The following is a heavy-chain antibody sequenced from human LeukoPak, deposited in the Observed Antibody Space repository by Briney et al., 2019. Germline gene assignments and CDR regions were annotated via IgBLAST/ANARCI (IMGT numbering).Heavy chain of an antibody. V-gene: IGHV1-46*03. CDR3: ARENYYYYMDV. CDR2: INPSGGST. Sequence: ASVKVSCKASGYTFTCYYMHWVRLAPGQGLEWMGIINPSGGSTSYAQKFQGRVTMTRDTSTSTVYMELSSLRSEDTAVYYCARENYYYYMDVWGKGTTVTVSS. CDR1: GYTFTCYY. J-gene: IGHJ6*03.